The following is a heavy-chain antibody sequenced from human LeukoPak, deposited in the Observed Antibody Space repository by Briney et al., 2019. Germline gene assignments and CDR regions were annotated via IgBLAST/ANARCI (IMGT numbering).Heavy chain of an antibody. V-gene: IGHV1-2*02. CDR2: INPSSGDT. Sequence: ASVKVSCKASGYTFSSYDINWVRQAPGQGLEWMGWINPSSGDTKYAQKFQGRVTMTRDTSTNTVYMELSSLRSEDTAVYYCARDDPLDKISSGWGPWGQGTLVTVSS. J-gene: IGHJ5*02. CDR1: GYTFSSYD. D-gene: IGHD6-19*01. CDR3: ARDDPLDKISSGWGP.